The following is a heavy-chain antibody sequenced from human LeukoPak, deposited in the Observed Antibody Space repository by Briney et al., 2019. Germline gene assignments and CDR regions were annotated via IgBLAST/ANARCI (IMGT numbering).Heavy chain of an antibody. J-gene: IGHJ4*02. CDR1: GFTFSSYW. CDR2: INTDGSIK. V-gene: IGHV3-74*01. D-gene: IGHD3-10*01. CDR3: ARDRGPRTGFMVREAYDY. Sequence: GGSLRLSCAASGFTFSSYWMNWVRQAPGKGLVWVSRINTDGSIKNYAASVKGRFSISRDNAKNTLYLQMSSLRAEDTAVYYCARDRGPRTGFMVREAYDYWGQGTLVTVSS.